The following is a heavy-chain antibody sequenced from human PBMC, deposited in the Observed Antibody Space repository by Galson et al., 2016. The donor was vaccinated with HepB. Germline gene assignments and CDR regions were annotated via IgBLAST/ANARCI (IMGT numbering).Heavy chain of an antibody. Sequence: SVKVSCKASGYTVTSQAMHWVRQAPGQRLEWMGWINAGNGNTKYSQKFQGRVTFTRDTSANTAYMELSSLRSEDTALYYCSRWDLVHAFEIWGQGTMVTVSS. V-gene: IGHV1-3*01. D-gene: IGHD3-10*01. J-gene: IGHJ3*02. CDR1: GYTVTSQA. CDR2: INAGNGNT. CDR3: SRWDLVHAFEI.